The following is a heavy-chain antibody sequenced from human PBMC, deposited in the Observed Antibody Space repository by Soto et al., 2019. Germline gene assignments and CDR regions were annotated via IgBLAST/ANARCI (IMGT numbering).Heavy chain of an antibody. Sequence: QITVKESGPKLVKPSRILTLTCAFSGFSLSTSGVGVGWVRQPPGKAPEWLALIYWDDAKRYRPSLKSRLSIPKETPKAQGGFTMNNMDPVDTASYSCVHQDCYKNNSNFDLWGRGTLVTVSS. CDR3: VHQDCYKNNSNFDL. D-gene: IGHD1-20*01. CDR1: GFSLSTSGVG. V-gene: IGHV2-5*02. CDR2: IYWDDAK. J-gene: IGHJ2*01.